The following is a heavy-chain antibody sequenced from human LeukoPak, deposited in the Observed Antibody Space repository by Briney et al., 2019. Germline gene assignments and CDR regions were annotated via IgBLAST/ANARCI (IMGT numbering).Heavy chain of an antibody. J-gene: IGHJ6*02. D-gene: IGHD6-19*01. CDR3: ARPRSGKAPHGMDV. CDR1: GYTFTGYY. CDR2: INPNSGGT. V-gene: IGHV1-2*02. Sequence: ASVKVSCKASGYTFTGYYMHWVRQAPGQGLEWMGWINPNSGGTNYAQKFQGRVTMTRDTSISTAYMELSRLRSDDTAVYYCARPRSGKAPHGMDVWGQGTTVTVSS.